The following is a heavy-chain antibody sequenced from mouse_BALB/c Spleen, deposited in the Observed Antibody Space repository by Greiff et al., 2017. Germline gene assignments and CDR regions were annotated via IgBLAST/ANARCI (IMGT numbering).Heavy chain of an antibody. J-gene: IGHJ4*01. CDR1: GFTFTDYY. D-gene: IGHD1-1*01. Sequence: EVKVVESGGGLVQPGGSLRLSCATSGFTFTDYYMSWVRQPPGKALEWLGFIRNKANGYTTEYSASVKGRFTISRDNSQSILYLQMNTLRAEDSATYYCARDLTTVVALDAIDYWGQGTSVTVSS. CDR2: IRNKANGYTT. V-gene: IGHV7-3*02. CDR3: ARDLTTVVALDAIDY.